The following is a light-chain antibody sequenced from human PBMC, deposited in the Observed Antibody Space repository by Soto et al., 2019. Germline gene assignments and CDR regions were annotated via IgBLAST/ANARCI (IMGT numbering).Light chain of an antibody. CDR1: SSDVGGYNY. CDR3: CSYAGSGSWV. CDR2: EVS. V-gene: IGLV2-14*01. Sequence: HSALTQPASVSGSPGQSITISCTGTSSDVGGYNYVSWYQQHPGKAPKLMIYEVSNRPSGVSNRFSGSKSGNTASLTISGLQAEDEADYSCCSYAGSGSWVFGGGTKLTVL. J-gene: IGLJ3*02.